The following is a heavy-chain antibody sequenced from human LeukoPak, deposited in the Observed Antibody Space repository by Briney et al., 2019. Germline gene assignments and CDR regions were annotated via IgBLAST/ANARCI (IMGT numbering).Heavy chain of an antibody. D-gene: IGHD3-22*01. J-gene: IGHJ3*02. CDR2: INPNSGGT. CDR3: ARDFYYDTKGAFDI. Sequence: ASVKVSCKASGYXFTTNYIHWVRQAPGQGLEWLGWINPNSGGTMYAQKFQGRVTMTRDTSISTAYMELNRLRSDDTAVFYCARDFYYDTKGAFDIWGQGTMVTVSS. CDR1: GYXFTTNY. V-gene: IGHV1-2*02.